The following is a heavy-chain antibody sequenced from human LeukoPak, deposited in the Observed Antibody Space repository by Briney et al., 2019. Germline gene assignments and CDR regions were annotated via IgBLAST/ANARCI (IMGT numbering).Heavy chain of an antibody. CDR2: ISTTGGST. CDR1: GFTFSSYA. J-gene: IGHJ4*02. CDR3: ANHAKFYYDSSGYLDY. Sequence: PGGSLRLSCAASGFTFSSYAMSWVRQAPGKGLEWVSAISTTGGSTDYADSVKGRFTISRDNSKNTLYLQMNSLRAEDTAVYYCANHAKFYYDSSGYLDYWGQGTLVTVSS. D-gene: IGHD3-22*01. V-gene: IGHV3-23*01.